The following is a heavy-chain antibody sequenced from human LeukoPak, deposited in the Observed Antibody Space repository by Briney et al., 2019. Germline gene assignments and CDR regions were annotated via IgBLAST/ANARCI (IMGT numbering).Heavy chain of an antibody. V-gene: IGHV3-66*02. J-gene: IGHJ6*02. CDR2: IYSGGST. CDR1: GFTVSSNY. D-gene: IGHD4-17*01. CDR3: ATTVTPEDYYYHGMDV. Sequence: GGSLRLSCAASGFTVSSNYMSWVRQAPGKGLEWVSVIYSGGSTYYADSVKGRFTISRDNSKNTLYLQMNSLRAEDTAVYYCATTVTPEDYYYHGMDVWGQGTTVTVSS.